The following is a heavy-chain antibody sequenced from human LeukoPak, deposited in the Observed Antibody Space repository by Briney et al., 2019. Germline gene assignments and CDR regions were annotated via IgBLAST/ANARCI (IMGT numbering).Heavy chain of an antibody. CDR1: GYTFTGYY. J-gene: IGHJ3*01. CDR2: INPNSGDT. D-gene: IGHD1-26*01. Sequence: GASVKVSCKASGYTFTGYYMHWVRQAPGQGLEWMGWINPNSGDTNYAQNFQGRVTMTRDTSITTAYMDLRRLRSDDTAVYYCAHKRGGVSYYFRGTYDAFDVWGQGTMVTVSS. V-gene: IGHV1-2*02. CDR3: AHKRGGVSYYFRGTYDAFDV.